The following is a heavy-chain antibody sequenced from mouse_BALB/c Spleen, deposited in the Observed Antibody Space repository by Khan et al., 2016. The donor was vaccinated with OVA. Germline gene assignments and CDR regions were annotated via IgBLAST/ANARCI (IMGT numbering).Heavy chain of an antibody. CDR2: IWGDGST. J-gene: IGHJ4*01. V-gene: IGHV2-3*01. CDR3: AKFAPDYYSMDY. Sequence: QVHVKQSGPGLVAPSQSLSITCTVSGFSLTSYGVSWVRQPPGKGLEWLGVIWGDGSTNYHSALISRLIISKDNTTSQVFLKLNSLQTDDTATYYCAKFAPDYYSMDYWGQGTSVTVSS. CDR1: GFSLTSYG.